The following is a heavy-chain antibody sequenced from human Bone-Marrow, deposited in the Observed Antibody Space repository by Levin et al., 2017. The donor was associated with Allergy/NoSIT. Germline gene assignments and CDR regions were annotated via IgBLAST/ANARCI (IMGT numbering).Heavy chain of an antibody. Sequence: GGSLRLSCAASGFTFSSYGMHWVRQAPGKGLEWVAVISYDGSNKYYADSVKGRFTISRDNSKNTLYLQMNSLRAEDTAVYYCATLYGDYPDYWGQGTLVTVSS. CDR3: ATLYGDYPDY. V-gene: IGHV3-30*03. CDR1: GFTFSSYG. CDR2: ISYDGSNK. J-gene: IGHJ4*02. D-gene: IGHD4-17*01.